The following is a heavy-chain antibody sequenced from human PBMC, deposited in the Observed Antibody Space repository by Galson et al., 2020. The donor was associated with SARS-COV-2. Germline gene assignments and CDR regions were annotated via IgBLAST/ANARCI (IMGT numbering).Heavy chain of an antibody. J-gene: IGHJ6*02. CDR1: GFTFSSYG. CDR3: AREGPDTAMDFGSGGMDV. D-gene: IGHD5-18*01. CDR2: IWYDGSNK. V-gene: IGHV3-33*01. Sequence: QLGESLKISCAASGFTFSSYGMHWVRQAPGKGLEWVAVIWYDGSNKYYADSVKGRFTISRDNSKNTLYLQMNSLRAEDTAVYYCAREGPDTAMDFGSGGMDVWGQGTTVTVSS.